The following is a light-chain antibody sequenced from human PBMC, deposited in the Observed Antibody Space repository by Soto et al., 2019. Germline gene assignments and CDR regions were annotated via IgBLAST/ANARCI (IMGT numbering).Light chain of an antibody. CDR1: QGISSY. CDR2: AAS. J-gene: IGKJ4*01. Sequence: QLTQSPSSLSASVGDRGTITCRASQGISSYLAWYQQKPGKAPELLIYAASTLQTGVPSRFSGSGSGTDFTLTISSLQPEDFATYYCQQLDSYLTFGGGTKVEIK. V-gene: IGKV1-9*01. CDR3: QQLDSYLT.